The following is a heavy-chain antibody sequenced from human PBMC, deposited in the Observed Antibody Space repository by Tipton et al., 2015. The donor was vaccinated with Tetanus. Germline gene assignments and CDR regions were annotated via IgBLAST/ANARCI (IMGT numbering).Heavy chain of an antibody. V-gene: IGHV3-30-3*01. D-gene: IGHD1-1*01. CDR1: GFTFRSYA. CDR2: ISYDGSNK. Sequence: SLRLSCAASGFTFRSYAIHWVRQSPGRGLEWVAAISYDGSNKNYADSVKGRFTISRDNSQNTLYLQMNSLRAEDSATYYCARALQLERKFDFWGQGTLVTVSS. CDR3: ARALQLERKFDF. J-gene: IGHJ4*02.